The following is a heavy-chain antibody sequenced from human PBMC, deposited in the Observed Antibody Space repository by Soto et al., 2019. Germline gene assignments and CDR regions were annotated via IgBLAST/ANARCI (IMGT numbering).Heavy chain of an antibody. V-gene: IGHV4-59*01. D-gene: IGHD5-12*01. J-gene: IGHJ2*01. CDR1: GGSISSYY. Sequence: QVQLQEPGPGLVKPSETLSLTCTVSGGSISSYYWSWIRQPPGKGLEWIGYIYYSGSTNYNPSPTSRVTISVDASKKQFSLKLSSVTAADTAVYYCARGRDGYNYCYFDLWGRCTLVTVSS. CDR2: IYYSGST. CDR3: ARGRDGYNYCYFDL.